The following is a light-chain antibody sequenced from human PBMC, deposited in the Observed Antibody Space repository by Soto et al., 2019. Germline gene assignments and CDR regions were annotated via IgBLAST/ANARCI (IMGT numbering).Light chain of an antibody. J-gene: IGKJ2*01. CDR3: QQDGRSPFT. CDR1: QRMTNNF. V-gene: IGKV3-20*01. Sequence: EIVVTQSPDTLSLSPGERVTLSCRASQRMTNNFLARSQQKPGLAPRLLIHGASTRGSGVPDRFTGGGSGTDFVLTICRVEPEDFAVYYGQQDGRSPFTFGQGTKLQIK. CDR2: GAS.